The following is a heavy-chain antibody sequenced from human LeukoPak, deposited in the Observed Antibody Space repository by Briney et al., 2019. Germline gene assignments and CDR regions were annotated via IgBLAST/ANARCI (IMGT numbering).Heavy chain of an antibody. CDR2: IYSGDST. D-gene: IGHD1-26*01. CDR1: GFTVSSSY. Sequence: GVLRLSCAASGFTVSSSYMSWVRQAPGKGLEWVSLIYSGDSTYYADSVKGRFTISRDSSKNTLYLQMNSLRADDTAVYYCASSSGSYRVFDYWGQGTLVTVSS. CDR3: ASSSGSYRVFDY. V-gene: IGHV3-66*01. J-gene: IGHJ4*02.